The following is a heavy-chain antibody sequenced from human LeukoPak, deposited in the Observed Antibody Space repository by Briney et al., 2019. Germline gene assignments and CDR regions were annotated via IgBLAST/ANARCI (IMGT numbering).Heavy chain of an antibody. V-gene: IGHV3-21*01. CDR2: ISSSSSYI. J-gene: IGHJ6*02. CDR3: ATTKVVAYGDYYYGMDV. CDR1: GFTFRSYS. D-gene: IGHD4-17*01. Sequence: GGSLRLSCAASGFTFRSYSMNWVRPAPGKGLEWVSSISSSSSYIYYADSVKGRFTISRDNAKNSLYLQMNSLRAEDTAVYYCATTKVVAYGDYYYGMDVWGQGTTVTVSS.